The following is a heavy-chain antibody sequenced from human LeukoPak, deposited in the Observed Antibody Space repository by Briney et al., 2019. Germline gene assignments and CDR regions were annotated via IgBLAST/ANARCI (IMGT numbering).Heavy chain of an antibody. V-gene: IGHV1-69*13. D-gene: IGHD2-2*01. Sequence: SVRVSCKASGGTFSSYAISWVRQAPGQGLEWMGGIIPIFGTAYYAQKFKGRVTITADESTSTAYMELSSLRSEDTDVYYCVRDRDLVVPAAIRDYDAFDIWGQGTMVTVSS. CDR3: VRDRDLVVPAAIRDYDAFDI. CDR1: GGTFSSYA. CDR2: IIPIFGTA. J-gene: IGHJ3*02.